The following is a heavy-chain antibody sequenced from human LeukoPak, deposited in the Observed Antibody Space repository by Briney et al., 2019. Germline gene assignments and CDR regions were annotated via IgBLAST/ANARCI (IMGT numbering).Heavy chain of an antibody. CDR3: AREGSYCVGGDCYSFDF. CDR2: MHGGNGNT. J-gene: IGHJ4*02. V-gene: IGHV1-2*02. D-gene: IGHD2-21*02. Sequence: GASVRVSCKASGYKFISHYLQWVRQAPGLGPEWMGWMHGGNGNTRYAEKFEGRVTMTRDTSTGTAYMDLSTLTFDDTAVYYCAREGSYCVGGDCYSFDFWGQGTLVTVSS. CDR1: GYKFISHY.